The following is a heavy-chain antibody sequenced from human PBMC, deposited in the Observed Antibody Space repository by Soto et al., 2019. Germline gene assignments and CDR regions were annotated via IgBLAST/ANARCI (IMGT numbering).Heavy chain of an antibody. CDR1: GFTFSSYS. D-gene: IGHD1-1*01. J-gene: IGHJ6*03. V-gene: IGHV3-21*01. Sequence: EVQLVESGGGLVKPGGSLRLSCAASGFTFSSYSMNWVRQAPGKGLEWVSTISSSSSYIYYADSVKGRFTIARDNAKKSLYLQKNSLRAEDTAVYYCARGYREVYYYYMDVWGKGTTVTVSS. CDR2: ISSSSSYI. CDR3: ARGYREVYYYYMDV.